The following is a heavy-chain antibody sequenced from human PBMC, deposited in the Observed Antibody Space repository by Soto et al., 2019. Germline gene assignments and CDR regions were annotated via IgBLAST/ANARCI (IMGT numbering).Heavy chain of an antibody. Sequence: QVQIQESGPGLVKPSETLSLTCTVSGGSISSYYWSWIRQPAGKGLEWIGRIFTSGSTNYNPSLKRRVTMSLDTAKHQFALNLSSGTAADTAIYYCAKGVALRYRSCGYRYANWFDPWGQGTLVTVSS. CDR1: GGSISSYY. V-gene: IGHV4-4*07. D-gene: IGHD3-22*01. CDR3: AKGVALRYRSCGYRYANWFDP. CDR2: IFTSGST. J-gene: IGHJ5*02.